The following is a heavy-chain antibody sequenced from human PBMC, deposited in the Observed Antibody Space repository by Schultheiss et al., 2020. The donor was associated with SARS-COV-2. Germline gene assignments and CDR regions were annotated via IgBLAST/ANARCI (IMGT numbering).Heavy chain of an antibody. Sequence: SVKVSCKASVFTFTSSAVQWVRQARGQRLEWIGWIVVGSGNTNYAQKFQERVTITRDMSTSTAYMELSSLRSDNTAVYYCARDVATYYDFWSGYYMGNWFDPWGQGTLVTVSS. D-gene: IGHD3-3*01. CDR1: VFTFTSSA. CDR2: IVVGSGNT. CDR3: ARDVATYYDFWSGYYMGNWFDP. V-gene: IGHV1-58*01. J-gene: IGHJ5*02.